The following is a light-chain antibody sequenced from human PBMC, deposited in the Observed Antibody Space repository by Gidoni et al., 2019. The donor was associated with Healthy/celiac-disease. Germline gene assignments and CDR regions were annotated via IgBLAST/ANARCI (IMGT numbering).Light chain of an antibody. CDR1: SSDVGGYNY. Sequence: QSALTPPPSVSGSPGQSITISCTGTSSDVGGYNYGSWYQQHPGKAPKLMIYEVSNRPSGVSNRFSGSKSGNTASLTISGLQAEDEADYYCSSYTSSSSVVFGGGTKLTVL. V-gene: IGLV2-14*01. CDR2: EVS. J-gene: IGLJ2*01. CDR3: SSYTSSSSVV.